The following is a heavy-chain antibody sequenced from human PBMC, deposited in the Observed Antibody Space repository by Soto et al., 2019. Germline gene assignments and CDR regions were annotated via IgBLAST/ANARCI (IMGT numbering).Heavy chain of an antibody. CDR3: AREGQYDFWSGAPHGMDV. CDR1: GFTFSSYS. D-gene: IGHD3-3*01. J-gene: IGHJ6*02. CDR2: ISSSSSTI. V-gene: IGHV3-48*02. Sequence: GGSLRLSCAASGFTFSSYSMNWVRQAPGKGLEWVSYISSSSSTIYYADSVKGRFTISRDNAKNSLYLQMNSLRDEDTAVYYCAREGQYDFWSGAPHGMDVWGQGTTVTVSS.